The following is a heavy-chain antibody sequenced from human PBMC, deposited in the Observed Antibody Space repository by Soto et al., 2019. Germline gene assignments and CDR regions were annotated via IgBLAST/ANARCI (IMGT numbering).Heavy chain of an antibody. CDR1: GASITGSFF. J-gene: IGHJ4*02. CDR2: SSLSGTT. CDR3: ARGMTPPGAPAWYYFDS. V-gene: IGHV4-4*07. D-gene: IGHD2-8*02. Sequence: SETLSLTCTVSGASITGSFFWSWIRQPAGKGLEWIGRSSLSGTTNYNPSLRSRVTMSADVSKNQFSLRLTSVTAADTALYYCARGMTPPGAPAWYYFDSWGQGTLVTVSS.